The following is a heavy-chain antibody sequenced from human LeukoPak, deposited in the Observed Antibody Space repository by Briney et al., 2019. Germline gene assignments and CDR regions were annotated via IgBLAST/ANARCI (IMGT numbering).Heavy chain of an antibody. CDR3: ARHGYNYGFDY. CDR1: GFTFSNYD. D-gene: IGHD5-24*01. CDR2: IWYDGSNK. Sequence: GGSLRLSCAATGFTFSNYDVHWVRQAPGKGLEWVAVIWYDGSNKYYVDSVKGRFTISRDISKNTLYLQMNSLSAEDTAVYYCARHGYNYGFDYWGQGTLVTVSS. V-gene: IGHV3-33*01. J-gene: IGHJ4*02.